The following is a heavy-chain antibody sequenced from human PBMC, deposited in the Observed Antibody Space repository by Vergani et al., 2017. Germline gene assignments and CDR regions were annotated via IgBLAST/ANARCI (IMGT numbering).Heavy chain of an antibody. CDR1: GGSISSSSYY. CDR2: IYYSGST. J-gene: IGHJ6*02. D-gene: IGHD1-26*01. Sequence: QLQLQESGPGLVKPSETLSLTCTVSGGSISSSSYYWGWIRQPPGKGLEWIGSIYYSGSTYYNPSLKSRVTISVDTSKNQFSLKLSSVTAADTAVYYCARDLKLLDTYYYYGMDVGGQGTTVTVSS. V-gene: IGHV4-39*02. CDR3: ARDLKLLDTYYYYGMDV.